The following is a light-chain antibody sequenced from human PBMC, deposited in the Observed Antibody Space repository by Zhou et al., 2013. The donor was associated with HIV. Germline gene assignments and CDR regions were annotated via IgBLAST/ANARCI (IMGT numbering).Light chain of an antibody. CDR3: QQYDNLPIT. V-gene: IGKV1-33*01. Sequence: DIQMTQSPSSLSASVGDRVTITCRASQSISTYLNWYHQKPGKAPKLLIYDASNLEAGVPSRFSGSGSGTDFTFTITSLQPEDIATYYCQQYDNLPITFGQGTRLDI. CDR1: QSISTY. CDR2: DAS. J-gene: IGKJ5*01.